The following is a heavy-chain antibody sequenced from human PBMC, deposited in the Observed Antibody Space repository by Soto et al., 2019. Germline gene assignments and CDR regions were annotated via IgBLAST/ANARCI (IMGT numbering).Heavy chain of an antibody. CDR1: GGSISSGGYS. CDR3: ARMYSSSRHFDY. CDR2: IYHSGST. D-gene: IGHD6-6*01. Sequence: SETLSLTCTVSGGSISSGGYSWSWIRQPPGKGLEWIGYIYHSGSTYYNPSLKSRVTISVDRSKNQFSLKLSSVTAADTAVYYCARMYSSSRHFDYWGQGTLVTVSS. J-gene: IGHJ4*02. V-gene: IGHV4-30-2*01.